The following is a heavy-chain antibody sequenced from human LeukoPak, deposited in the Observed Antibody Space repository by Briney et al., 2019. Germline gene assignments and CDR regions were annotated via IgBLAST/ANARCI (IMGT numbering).Heavy chain of an antibody. D-gene: IGHD5-18*01. CDR2: IYYSGST. J-gene: IGHJ4*02. CDR1: GGSISSSSYY. V-gene: IGHV4-39*07. Sequence: PSETLSLTCTVSGGSISSSSYYWGWIRQPPGKGLEWIGSIYYSGSTYYNPPLKSRVTISVDTSKNQFSLKLSSVTAADTAVYYCATTAGGYSYGLFDYWGQGTLVTVSS. CDR3: ATTAGGYSYGLFDY.